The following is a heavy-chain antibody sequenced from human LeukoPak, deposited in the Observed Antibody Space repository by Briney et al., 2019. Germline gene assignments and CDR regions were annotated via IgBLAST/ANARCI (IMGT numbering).Heavy chain of an antibody. CDR2: IYYSGST. V-gene: IGHV4-59*08. CDR1: GGSISSYY. J-gene: IGHJ4*02. D-gene: IGHD3-22*01. CDR3: ARLGNYYDSSGYPPDY. Sequence: SETLSLTCTVSGGSISSYYWSWIRQPPGKGLEWIGYIYYSGSTNYNPSLKSRGTISVDTSKNQFSLKLSSVTAADTAVYYCARLGNYYDSSGYPPDYWGQGTLVTVSS.